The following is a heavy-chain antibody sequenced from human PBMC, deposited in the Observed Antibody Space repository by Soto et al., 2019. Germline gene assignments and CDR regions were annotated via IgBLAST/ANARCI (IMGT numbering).Heavy chain of an antibody. CDR1: GGSISSGGYY. CDR2: IYYSGTT. V-gene: IGHV4-31*03. D-gene: IGHD2-2*01. CDR3: ARCSLVVVPAPGFDL. J-gene: IGHJ5*02. Sequence: PSATLSLTCTVSGGSISSGGYYWSWIRQHPGKGLEWIGYIYYSGTTYYNPSLKSRVTISVDTSKNQFSLKLSYVSAADTALSYCARCSLVVVPAPGFDLWGRGTLV.